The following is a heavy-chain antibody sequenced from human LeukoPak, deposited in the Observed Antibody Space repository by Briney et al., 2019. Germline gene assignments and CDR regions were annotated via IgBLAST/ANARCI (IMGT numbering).Heavy chain of an antibody. CDR3: TMIEWERWRG. J-gene: IGHJ4*02. Sequence: ETLSLTCTVSGYSISSGYYWGWIRQAPGKGLEWVANIKQDGSEKYYVDSVEGRFTVSRDNTKNSLYLQMNSLRAEDTAVYYCTMIEWERWRGWGQGTLVTVSS. CDR1: GYSISSGYY. D-gene: IGHD1-26*01. V-gene: IGHV3-7*01. CDR2: IKQDGSEK.